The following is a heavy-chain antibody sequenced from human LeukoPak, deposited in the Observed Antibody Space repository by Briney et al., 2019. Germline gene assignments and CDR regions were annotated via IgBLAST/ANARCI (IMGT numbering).Heavy chain of an antibody. Sequence: PGRSLRLSCAASGFIFDDYAMHWVRQAPGKGLEWVSGISWDSGIIGYADSVKGRFTIGRDNAKNSLYLQMDSLRPEDTALYYCVKDPTTVSLSGWFDPWGQGTLVTVSS. CDR2: ISWDSGII. J-gene: IGHJ5*02. CDR1: GFIFDDYA. V-gene: IGHV3-9*01. D-gene: IGHD4-17*01. CDR3: VKDPTTVSLSGWFDP.